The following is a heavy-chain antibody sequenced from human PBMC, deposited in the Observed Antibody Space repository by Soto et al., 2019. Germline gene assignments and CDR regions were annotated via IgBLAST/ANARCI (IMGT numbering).Heavy chain of an antibody. J-gene: IGHJ4*02. CDR2: IDWDEDK. D-gene: IGHD1-1*01. Sequence: SGPTLVNPTQTLTLTCAFSGFTLSTYGMCVSWIRQPPGKALEWLALIDWDEDKHYRTSLKTRLTISKDTSKNQVVLTLTNMDPVDTATYYRARSGGRHDRFSFDSWGQGTLVTVSS. CDR1: GFTLSTYGMC. CDR3: ARSGGRHDRFSFDS. V-gene: IGHV2-70*12.